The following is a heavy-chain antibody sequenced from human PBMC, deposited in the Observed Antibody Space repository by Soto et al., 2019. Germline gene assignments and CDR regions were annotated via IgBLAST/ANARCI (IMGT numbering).Heavy chain of an antibody. CDR1: GFTFSSYG. Sequence: GGSLRLSCAASGFTFSSYGMHWVRQAPGKGLEWVAVISYDGSNKYYADSVKGRFTISRDNSKNTLYLQMNSLSAEDTAVYYCARVEATDAFDIWGQGTMVTVSS. D-gene: IGHD5-12*01. J-gene: IGHJ3*02. V-gene: IGHV3-30*03. CDR3: ARVEATDAFDI. CDR2: ISYDGSNK.